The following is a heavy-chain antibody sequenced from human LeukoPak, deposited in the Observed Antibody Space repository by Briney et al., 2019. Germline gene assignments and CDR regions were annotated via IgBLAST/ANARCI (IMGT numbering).Heavy chain of an antibody. J-gene: IGHJ4*02. D-gene: IGHD1-14*01. CDR2: INTANGNT. Sequence: ASVKVSCKASGYTFTNYVMHWVRQAPGQRLEWMGWINTANGNTKYSQEFQGRVTITRDTSASTAYMELSSLTSEDMAMYYCAGDKAGMSSWSFDYWGQGTLVTVSS. CDR1: GYTFTNYV. CDR3: AGDKAGMSSWSFDY. V-gene: IGHV1-3*03.